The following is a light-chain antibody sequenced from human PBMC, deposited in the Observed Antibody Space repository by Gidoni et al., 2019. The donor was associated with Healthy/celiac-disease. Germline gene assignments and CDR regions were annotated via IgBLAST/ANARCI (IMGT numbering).Light chain of an antibody. J-gene: IGKJ2*04. CDR1: QSISSY. V-gene: IGKV1-39*01. CDR3: QQSYSTPRS. Sequence: DIQMTQSPSSLSASVGDRVTITCRASQSISSYLNWYQQKPGKAPKLLINAASSLQSGVPSRCSGSGSGTDFTLTISSLQPEEFATYYCQQSYSTPRSFGQGTKLEIK. CDR2: AAS.